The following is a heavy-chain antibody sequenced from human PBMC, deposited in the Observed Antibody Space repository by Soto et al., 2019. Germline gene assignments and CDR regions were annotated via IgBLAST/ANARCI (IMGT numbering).Heavy chain of an antibody. Sequence: GGSLRLSCAASGFTVSSNYMSWVRQAPGKGLEWVSVIYSGGSTYYADSVKGRFTISRDNSKNTLYLQMNSLRAEDTAVYYCARDLDYGGNSAAPWFDPWGQGTLVTVS. J-gene: IGHJ5*02. CDR2: IYSGGST. D-gene: IGHD4-17*01. CDR1: GFTVSSNY. CDR3: ARDLDYGGNSAAPWFDP. V-gene: IGHV3-53*01.